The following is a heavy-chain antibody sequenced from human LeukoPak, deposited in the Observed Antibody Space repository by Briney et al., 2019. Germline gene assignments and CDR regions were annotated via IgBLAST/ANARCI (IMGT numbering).Heavy chain of an antibody. V-gene: IGHV4-59*01. Sequence: SETLSLTCTVSGVSMSGYYWSWIRQPPGKGLEWITYIYDSGSTNYNPSLKSRATISVDTSKNQFSLKLRSVTAAYTAVYYCARGAAIWIRFGYYYYYYMDDWGKGTSVTVSS. CDR2: IYDSGST. CDR1: GVSMSGYY. D-gene: IGHD3-3*01. CDR3: ARGAAIWIRFGYYYYYYMDD. J-gene: IGHJ6*03.